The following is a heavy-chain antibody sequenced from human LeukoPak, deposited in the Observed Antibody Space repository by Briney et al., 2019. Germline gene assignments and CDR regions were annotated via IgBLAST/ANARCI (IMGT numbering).Heavy chain of an antibody. CDR3: ARRLRRNYFDC. D-gene: IGHD4-17*01. J-gene: IGHJ4*02. CDR2: ISSSGSTI. V-gene: IGHV3-48*03. Sequence: GGSLRLSCAASGFTFSSYEMNWVCQAPGKGLEWVSYISSSGSTIYYADSVKGRFTISRDNAKNLLYLQMNSLRAEDTAVYYCARRLRRNYFDCWGQGTLVTVSS. CDR1: GFTFSSYE.